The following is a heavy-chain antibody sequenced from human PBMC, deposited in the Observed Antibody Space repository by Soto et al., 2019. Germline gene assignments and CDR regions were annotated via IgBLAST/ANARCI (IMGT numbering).Heavy chain of an antibody. V-gene: IGHV3-30*18. CDR1: GYSISSGY. CDR3: AKDYSGSYSPDRYYYYYGMDV. J-gene: IGHJ6*02. Sequence: LSLTCAVSGYSISSGYYWGWIRQPPGKGLEWVAVISYDGGNKYYADSVKGRFTISRDNSKNTLYLQMNSLRAEDTAVYYCAKDYSGSYSPDRYYYYYGMDVWGQGTTVTVSS. D-gene: IGHD1-26*01. CDR2: ISYDGGNK.